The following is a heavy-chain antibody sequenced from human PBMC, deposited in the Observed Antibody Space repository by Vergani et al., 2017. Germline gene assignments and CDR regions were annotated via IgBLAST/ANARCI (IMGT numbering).Heavy chain of an antibody. CDR2: IIPIFGTA. CDR3: ARDGMITFGGVIEHMGQFDY. J-gene: IGHJ4*02. D-gene: IGHD3-16*02. V-gene: IGHV1-69*18. CDR1: GGTFSSYA. Sequence: QVQLVQSGAEVKKPGSSVKVSCKASGGTFSSYAISWVRQAPGQGLEWMGRIIPIFGTANYAQKVQGRVTITADESTSTAYMELSSLRSEDTAVYYCARDGMITFGGVIEHMGQFDYWGQGTLVTVSS.